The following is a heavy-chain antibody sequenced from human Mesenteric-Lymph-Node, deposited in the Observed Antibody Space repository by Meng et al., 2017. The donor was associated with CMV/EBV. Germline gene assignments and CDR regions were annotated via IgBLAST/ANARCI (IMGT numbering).Heavy chain of an antibody. CDR1: GFAFSYYG. CDR3: ARAPPLYYGSGSPAGYPDY. V-gene: IGHV3-30*02. J-gene: IGHJ4*02. D-gene: IGHD3-10*01. Sequence: GESLKISCVTSGFAFSYYGIHWVRQAPGKGLEWVTFIHSSGDEKYYADSVKGRFTISRDNSRNTVFMQMNSLRVEDTAVYHCARAPPLYYGSGSPAGYPDYWGQGTQVTVSS. CDR2: IHSSGDEK.